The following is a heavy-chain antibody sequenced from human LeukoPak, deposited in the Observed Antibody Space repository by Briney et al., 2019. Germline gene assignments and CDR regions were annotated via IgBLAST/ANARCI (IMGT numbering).Heavy chain of an antibody. CDR3: VRGDGDLFDY. V-gene: IGHV3-21*06. D-gene: IGHD4-17*01. Sequence: GGSLRLSCAASGFTFSSYAMSWVRQAPGKGLEWVSFISKTTTNIYYGDSVRGRFTISRDNAKNSIHLQMSSLRAEDSAVYYCVRGDGDLFDYWGQGTLVSVSS. CDR1: GFTFSSYA. J-gene: IGHJ4*02. CDR2: ISKTTTNI.